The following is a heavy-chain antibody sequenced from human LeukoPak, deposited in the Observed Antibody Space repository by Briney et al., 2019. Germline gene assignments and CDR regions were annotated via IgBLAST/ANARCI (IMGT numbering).Heavy chain of an antibody. D-gene: IGHD3-16*01. Sequence: SETLSLICSVSGGSISSYYWSWIRQPPGKGLEWIGSIYNNGSTKYNPSLKSRVTISVDTTNNQFSLKLTSDIAVGSAVYYCASYGGPYYYYYGMDVWGQGTTVSVSS. CDR3: ASYGGPYYYYYGMDV. V-gene: IGHV4-59*01. CDR2: IYNNGST. J-gene: IGHJ6*02. CDR1: GGSISSYY.